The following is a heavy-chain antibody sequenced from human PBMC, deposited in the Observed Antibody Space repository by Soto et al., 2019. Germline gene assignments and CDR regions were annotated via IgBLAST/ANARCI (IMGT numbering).Heavy chain of an antibody. D-gene: IGHD3-22*01. J-gene: IGHJ4*02. CDR2: IYYSGST. CDR1: GGSISSYY. V-gene: IGHV4-59*08. Sequence: SETLSLTCTVSGGSISSYYWSWIRQPPGKRLEWIGCIYYSGSTNYNPSLKSRVTMSIDTSKNQFSLKLNSVTAADTAVYYCVSPEGYYDSSGYTLDYWGQGTLVTVSS. CDR3: VSPEGYYDSSGYTLDY.